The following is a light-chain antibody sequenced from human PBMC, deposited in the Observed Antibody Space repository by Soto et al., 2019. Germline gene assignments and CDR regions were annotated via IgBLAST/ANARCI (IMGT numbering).Light chain of an antibody. J-gene: IGKJ1*01. CDR1: QSVDSRF. V-gene: IGKV3-20*01. Sequence: EIVLTQSPGTLSLSPGESATLSCRASQSVDSRFLAWYQQKPGQAPRLLMYGASTRATGIPDRFSGSGSGTDFTLSISSLEPEDFAVYDCQQYDSSRTFGQGTKVEMK. CDR3: QQYDSSRT. CDR2: GAS.